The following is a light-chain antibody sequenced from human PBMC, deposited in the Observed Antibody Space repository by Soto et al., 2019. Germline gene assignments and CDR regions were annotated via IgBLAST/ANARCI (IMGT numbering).Light chain of an antibody. V-gene: IGLV2-8*01. Sequence: QSALTQPPSASGSPGQSVTISCTGTSSDVGGYDYVSWYQQHPGKAPKLMIYEVTIRPSGVSDRFSGSKSGNTASLTVSGLPAEDEADYYCSSYTGGNPSYVFGTGTKGTVL. CDR1: SSDVGGYDY. CDR2: EVT. CDR3: SSYTGGNPSYV. J-gene: IGLJ1*01.